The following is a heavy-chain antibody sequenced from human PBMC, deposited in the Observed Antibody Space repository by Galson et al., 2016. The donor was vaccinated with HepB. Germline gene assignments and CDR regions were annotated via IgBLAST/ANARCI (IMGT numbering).Heavy chain of an antibody. Sequence: TLSLTCTVSGGSINTGAYYWSWIRQHPGEGLEWIGYIYFSGSTNYNPSLKGRVTISVDTSKNQFSLKLNSMTAADTAVYYCARTGYGSSGFFFDYWGLGTLVTVSS. D-gene: IGHD6-13*01. V-gene: IGHV4-31*03. J-gene: IGHJ4*02. CDR1: GGSINTGAYY. CDR3: ARTGYGSSGFFFDY. CDR2: IYFSGST.